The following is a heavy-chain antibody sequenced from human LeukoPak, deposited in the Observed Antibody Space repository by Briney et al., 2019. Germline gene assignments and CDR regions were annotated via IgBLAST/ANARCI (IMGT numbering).Heavy chain of an antibody. D-gene: IGHD3-9*01. V-gene: IGHV3-30*02. CDR2: IRNDGSNK. CDR3: AKDDILTGYSLDY. Sequence: PGGSLRLSCAASGFTFSGYGMHWVRQAPGKGLEWVAFIRNDGSNKYYAGSMKGRFTISRDNPKNTLYLQINSLRTEDTAIYYCAKDDILTGYSLDYWGQGTLVTVSS. CDR1: GFTFSGYG. J-gene: IGHJ4*02.